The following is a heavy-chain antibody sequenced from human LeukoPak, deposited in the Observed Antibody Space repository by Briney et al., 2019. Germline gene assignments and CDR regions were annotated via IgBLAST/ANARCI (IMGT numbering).Heavy chain of an antibody. V-gene: IGHV1-18*01. Sequence: GASVKVSCKASGYTFTSYGISRVRQAPGQGLEWMGWISAYNGNTNYAQKLQGRVTMTTDTSTSTAYMELRSLRSDDTAVCYCASWRVRGIFDYWGQGTLVTVSS. J-gene: IGHJ4*02. CDR3: ASWRVRGIFDY. CDR2: ISAYNGNT. D-gene: IGHD3-10*01. CDR1: GYTFTSYG.